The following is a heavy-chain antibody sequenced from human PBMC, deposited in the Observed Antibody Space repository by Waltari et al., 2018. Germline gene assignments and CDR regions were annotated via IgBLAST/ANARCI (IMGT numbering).Heavy chain of an antibody. CDR1: AFSVISTD. V-gene: IGHV3-53*01. CDR2: DTNKAKT. Sequence: EVQLVGSGGGLIQPGGSLRLSCAASAFSVISTDVTWVRQAPGKGMGWLSIDTNKAKTCYADSGKCRCTISRDNSKNTLYLEMSSLTAEDTAVYYWARDKGVEPTTRFDYWGQGTLVTVSS. CDR3: ARDKGVEPTTRFDY. J-gene: IGHJ4*02. D-gene: IGHD1-26*01.